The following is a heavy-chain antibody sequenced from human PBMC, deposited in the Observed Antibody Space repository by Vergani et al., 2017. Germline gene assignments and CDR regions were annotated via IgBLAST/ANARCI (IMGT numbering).Heavy chain of an antibody. V-gene: IGHV5-51*01. D-gene: IGHD3-9*01. CDR1: GSSFTSYW. J-gene: IGHJ3*02. Sequence: EVQLVQSGAEVKKPGESLTISCKGSGSSFTSYWIGWVRQMPGKGLEWMGIIYPGDSDPRSSPSFQGQVTISADKSISTSYLQWSSLKASDTAMYYCSGHADHYDILTGPPLGYAFDIWGQGTMVTVSS. CDR3: SGHADHYDILTGPPLGYAFDI. CDR2: IYPGDSDP.